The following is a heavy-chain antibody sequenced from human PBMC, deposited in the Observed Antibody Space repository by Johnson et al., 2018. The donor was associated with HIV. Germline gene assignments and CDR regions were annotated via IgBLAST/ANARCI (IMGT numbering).Heavy chain of an antibody. CDR3: ARRDNDAFDI. J-gene: IGHJ3*02. CDR1: GFTFSSYA. Sequence: QVQLVESGGGVVQPGRSLRLSCAASGFTFSSYAMHWVRQAPGKGLEWVAVISYDGSNKYYGDSVKGRFAISRDNSKNTLYLQMGSLRAEDMAVYYCARRDNDAFDIWGQGTMVTVSS. CDR2: ISYDGSNK. V-gene: IGHV3-30*09.